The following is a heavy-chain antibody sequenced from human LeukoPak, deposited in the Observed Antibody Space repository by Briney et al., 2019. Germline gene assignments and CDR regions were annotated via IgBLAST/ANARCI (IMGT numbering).Heavy chain of an antibody. D-gene: IGHD1-26*01. CDR1: GGSFSGYY. V-gene: IGHV4-34*01. CDR3: ARGSLIMGVHDY. CDR2: INHSGST. Sequence: SETLSLTCAVYGGSFSGYYWSWIRQPPGKGLEWIGEINHSGSTNYNPSLKSRVTISVDTSKNQFSLKLSSVTAADTAVYYCARGSLIMGVHDYWGQGTLVTVSS. J-gene: IGHJ4*02.